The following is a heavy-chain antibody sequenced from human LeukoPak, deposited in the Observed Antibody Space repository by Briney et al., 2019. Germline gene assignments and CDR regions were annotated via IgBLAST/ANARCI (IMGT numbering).Heavy chain of an antibody. CDR3: AKSNGYGLVGI. D-gene: IGHD3-10*01. J-gene: IGHJ3*02. CDR2: IFYSGGT. CDR1: GGSINTPNYY. Sequence: SETLSLTCTVSGGSINTPNYYWGWIRQTPGKGLEWIGNIFYSGGTYYSPSLTSRVTISLDTSRNQFSLKLNSVTAADTAVYYCAKSNGYGLVGIWGQGTMVTVSS. V-gene: IGHV4-39*07.